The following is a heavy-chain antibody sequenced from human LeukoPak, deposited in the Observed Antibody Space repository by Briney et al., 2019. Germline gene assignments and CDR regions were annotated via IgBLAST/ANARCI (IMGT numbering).Heavy chain of an antibody. D-gene: IGHD3-3*01. CDR3: AKDQGNYDFWSGYHPGAFDI. J-gene: IGHJ3*02. CDR2: ISGSGGST. Sequence: PGGSLRLSCAGAGFNFRSYGLSWVRQAPGKGLEWVSAISGSGGSTYYADSVKGRFTISRDNSKNTLYLQMNSLRAEDTAVYYCAKDQGNYDFWSGYHPGAFDIWGQGTMVTVSS. CDR1: GFNFRSYG. V-gene: IGHV3-23*01.